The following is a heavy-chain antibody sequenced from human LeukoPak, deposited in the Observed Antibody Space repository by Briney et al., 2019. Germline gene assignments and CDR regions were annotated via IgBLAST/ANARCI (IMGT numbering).Heavy chain of an antibody. D-gene: IGHD6-19*01. V-gene: IGHV4-39*01. CDR1: GRSLSSSNQD. Sequence: SETLSLTCTVSGRSLSSSNQDWGWIRQSPGKGRDWLANFFYSGITYYNPSLKSRVTISVDTSKNQFSLNRRSVTAADTAVYYCARRVAVAGNYDFDYWGQGTLVTVSA. CDR2: FFYSGIT. CDR3: ARRVAVAGNYDFDY. J-gene: IGHJ4*02.